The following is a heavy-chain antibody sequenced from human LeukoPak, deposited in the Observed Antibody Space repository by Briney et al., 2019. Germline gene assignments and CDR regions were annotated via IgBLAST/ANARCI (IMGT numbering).Heavy chain of an antibody. D-gene: IGHD3-22*01. CDR3: ARDDSSGYYYGPRYYFDY. Sequence: TGRSLRLSCAASGFTFSSYSMNWVRQAPGKGLGWVSSISSSSSYIYYADSVKGRFTISRDNAKNSLYLQMNSLRAEDTAVYYCARDDSSGYYYGPRYYFDYWGQGTLVTVSS. CDR1: GFTFSSYS. J-gene: IGHJ4*02. CDR2: ISSSSSYI. V-gene: IGHV3-21*01.